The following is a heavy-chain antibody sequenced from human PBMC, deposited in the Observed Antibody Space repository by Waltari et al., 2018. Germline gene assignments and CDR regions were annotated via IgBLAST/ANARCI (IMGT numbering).Heavy chain of an antibody. D-gene: IGHD2-2*01. CDR2: IYYTGTT. Sequence: QLQLQESGPGLVKPSETLSLTCSVSGDSIRSSDYFWAWIRPPPGKALEWIGSIYYTGTTFYSPSLKRRVTLSIDTSKNQFSLKLTSVTATDAALYYCTRETSSTSHYWGQGTLVTVSS. V-gene: IGHV4-39*01. CDR1: GDSIRSSDYF. CDR3: TRETSSTSHY. J-gene: IGHJ4*02.